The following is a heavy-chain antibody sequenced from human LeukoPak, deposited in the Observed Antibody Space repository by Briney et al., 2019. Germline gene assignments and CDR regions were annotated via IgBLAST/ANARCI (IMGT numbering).Heavy chain of an antibody. CDR1: GYTFTNYA. V-gene: IGHV1-18*01. J-gene: IGHJ4*02. Sequence: ASVKVSCKASGYTFTNYAISWVRQAPGQGLEWMGWISAYNDNTNYAEKFEGRVTTTTDTSTTTAYLESRSLRSDDTAVYYCARAPMAAATRVDYWGQGTLVTVSS. D-gene: IGHD2-15*01. CDR2: ISAYNDNT. CDR3: ARAPMAAATRVDY.